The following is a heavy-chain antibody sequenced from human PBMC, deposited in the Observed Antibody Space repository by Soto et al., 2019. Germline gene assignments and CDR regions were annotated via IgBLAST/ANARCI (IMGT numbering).Heavy chain of an antibody. CDR3: ARRGSVAGFDY. V-gene: IGHV4-39*01. CDR1: GGSISSSSYY. CDR2: NYYSGST. Sequence: SETLSLTCTVSGGSISSSSYYWGWIRQPPGKGLEWIGSNYYSGSTYYNPSLKSRVTISVDTSKNQFSLKLCSVTAADTAVYYCARRGSVAGFDYWGQGTLVTVSS. J-gene: IGHJ4*02. D-gene: IGHD6-19*01.